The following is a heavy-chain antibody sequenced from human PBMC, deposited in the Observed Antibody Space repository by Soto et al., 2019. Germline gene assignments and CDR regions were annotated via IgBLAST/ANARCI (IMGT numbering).Heavy chain of an antibody. CDR3: ARDPPGYVSRDNWFDP. V-gene: IGHV3-23*01. Sequence: EVQLLESGGGLVQPGGSLRLSCAASGFTFSSYAMTWVRQAPGKGLEWVSSISNSGGSTYFPDSVKGRFTISRDNSMNTLYLQMNSLRAEDTAVYYCARDPPGYVSRDNWFDPWGQGTLVTVSS. CDR1: GFTFSSYA. J-gene: IGHJ5*02. CDR2: ISNSGGST. D-gene: IGHD6-13*01.